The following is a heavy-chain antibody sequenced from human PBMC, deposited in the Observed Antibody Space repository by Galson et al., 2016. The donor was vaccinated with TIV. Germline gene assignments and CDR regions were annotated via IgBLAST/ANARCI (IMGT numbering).Heavy chain of an antibody. D-gene: IGHD1-1*01. V-gene: IGHV3-23*01. CDR1: GFTFSNYA. CDR3: AKEETGDAYDF. Sequence: SLRLSCAASGFTFSNYAMNWVRQAPGKGLEWVSGISGTGDYTYYADSVMGRFTISRDNSKNRVYLQMNSLRAEDTALYYCAKEETGDAYDFWGQGTIVTVSS. CDR2: ISGTGDYT. J-gene: IGHJ3*01.